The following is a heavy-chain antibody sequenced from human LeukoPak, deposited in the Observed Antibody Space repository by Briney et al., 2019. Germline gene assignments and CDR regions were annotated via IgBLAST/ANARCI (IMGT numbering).Heavy chain of an antibody. CDR2: IYYSGST. CDR1: GGSISSGDYY. CDR3: ASYGDTEAHYYYYGMDV. Sequence: SQNLSLTCTVSGGSISSGDYYWSWIRQPPGKGLEWIGYIYYSGSTYYNPSLKSRVTISVDTSKNQFSLKLSSVTAADTAVYYCASYGDTEAHYYYYGMDVWGKGTTVTVSS. V-gene: IGHV4-30-4*01. J-gene: IGHJ6*04. D-gene: IGHD4-17*01.